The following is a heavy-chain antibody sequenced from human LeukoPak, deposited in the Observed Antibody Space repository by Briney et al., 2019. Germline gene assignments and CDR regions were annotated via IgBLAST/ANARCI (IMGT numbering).Heavy chain of an antibody. CDR3: ARGTWIQLWSPFDY. CDR2: IYYSGST. Sequence: SETLSLTCTVPGGSISSYYWSWIRQPAGKGLEWIGYIYYSGSTNYNPSLKSRVTISVDTSKNQFSLKLSSVTAADTAVYYCARGTWIQLWSPFDYWGQGTLVTVSS. D-gene: IGHD5-18*01. V-gene: IGHV4-59*01. CDR1: GGSISSYY. J-gene: IGHJ4*02.